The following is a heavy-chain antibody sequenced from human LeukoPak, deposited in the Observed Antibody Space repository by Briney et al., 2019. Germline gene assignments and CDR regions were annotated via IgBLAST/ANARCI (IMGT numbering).Heavy chain of an antibody. V-gene: IGHV1-69*05. D-gene: IGHD4-17*01. CDR3: ARDVHGDYGSGWFDP. J-gene: IGHJ5*02. CDR2: IMPLFGTA. CDR1: GGTFNNSA. Sequence: ASVKVSCKTSGGTFNNSAISWVRQAPGQGLEWLGGIMPLFGTAGYAQKFQGRVTITKDESTRTVYLELTSLTSDDTSVYYCARDVHGDYGSGWFDPWGQGTLVSVSS.